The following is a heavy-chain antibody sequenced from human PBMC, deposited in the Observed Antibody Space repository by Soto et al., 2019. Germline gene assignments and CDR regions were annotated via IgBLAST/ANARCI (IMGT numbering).Heavy chain of an antibody. D-gene: IGHD3-10*01. CDR2: IKQDGSEK. V-gene: IGHV3-7*01. CDR3: ARSSGWVLLLYYFDL. CDR1: GFTFSSHW. Sequence: EVQLVESGGGLVQPGGSLRLSCAASGFTFSSHWMSWVRQAPGKGLEWVASIKQDGSEKYYVDSVKGRLTISRDNAKNSLFLQMNSLRAEDTAVYYCARSSGWVLLLYYFDLWGQGTLVTVSS. J-gene: IGHJ4*02.